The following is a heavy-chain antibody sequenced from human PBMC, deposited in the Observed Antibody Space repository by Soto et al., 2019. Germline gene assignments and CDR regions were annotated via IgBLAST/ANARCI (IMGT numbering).Heavy chain of an antibody. D-gene: IGHD3-10*01. CDR1: GGSISSGDYY. CDR2: IYYSGST. V-gene: IGHV4-30-4*01. Sequence: QVQLQESGPGLVKPSQTLSLTCTVSGGSISSGDYYWSWIRQPPGKGLEWIGYIYYSGSTYYNPSLQSRATRSVDTSKNQFSLKLSSLTAADTAVYYCATDRRVTMVRGVTPYYFYAGMDVWGQGTTVTVSS. CDR3: ATDRRVTMVRGVTPYYFYAGMDV. J-gene: IGHJ6*02.